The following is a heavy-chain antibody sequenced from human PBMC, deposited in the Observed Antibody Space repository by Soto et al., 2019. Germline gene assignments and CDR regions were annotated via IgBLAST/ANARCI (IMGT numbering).Heavy chain of an antibody. D-gene: IGHD3-22*01. CDR3: TTRIEDYYDSSGYYLFDY. V-gene: IGHV3-15*07. J-gene: IGHJ4*02. CDR1: GFTFSNAG. CDR2: IKSKTDGGTT. Sequence: PGGSLRLSCAASGFTFSNAGRNWVRQAPGKGLEWVGRIKSKTDGGTTDYAAPVKGRFTISRDDSKNTLYQQMNSLKTEDTAVYYCTTRIEDYYDSSGYYLFDYWGQGTLVTVSS.